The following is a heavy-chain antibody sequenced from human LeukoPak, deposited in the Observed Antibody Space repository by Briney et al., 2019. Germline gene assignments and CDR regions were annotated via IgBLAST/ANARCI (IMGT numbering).Heavy chain of an antibody. J-gene: IGHJ4*02. CDR1: GGSISSYY. Sequence: SETLSLTCAVYGGSISSYYWSWIRQPPGKGLEWLGYIHYSGSTNYNPSLKSRVTISVDTSKNQFSLRLSSVTAADTAVYYCATAGDWNDVPHWGQGTLVTVSS. CDR3: ATAGDWNDVPH. D-gene: IGHD1-1*01. V-gene: IGHV4-59*01. CDR2: IHYSGST.